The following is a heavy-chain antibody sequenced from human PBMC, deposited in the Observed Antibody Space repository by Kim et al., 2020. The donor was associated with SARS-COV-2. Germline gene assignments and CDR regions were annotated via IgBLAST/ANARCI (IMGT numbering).Heavy chain of an antibody. V-gene: IGHV4-59*01. Sequence: TNYNPSIKSRVTISVDTSKNQFSLKLSSVTAADTAVYYCARARVVTSFDYWGQGTLVTVSS. D-gene: IGHD2-15*01. CDR2: T. CDR3: ARARVVTSFDY. J-gene: IGHJ4*02.